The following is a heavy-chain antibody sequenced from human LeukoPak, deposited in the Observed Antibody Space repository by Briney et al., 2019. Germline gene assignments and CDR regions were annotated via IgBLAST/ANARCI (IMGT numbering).Heavy chain of an antibody. Sequence: GGSLRLSCAASGFTFSSYAMSWVRQAPGKGLEWVSAISGSGGSTYYADPVKGRFTISRDNSKNTLYLQMNSLRAEDTAVYYCAKSSITMVRGVISPSPYYYYGMDVWGQGTTVTVSS. V-gene: IGHV3-23*01. J-gene: IGHJ6*02. CDR2: ISGSGGST. CDR1: GFTFSSYA. CDR3: AKSSITMVRGVISPSPYYYYGMDV. D-gene: IGHD3-10*01.